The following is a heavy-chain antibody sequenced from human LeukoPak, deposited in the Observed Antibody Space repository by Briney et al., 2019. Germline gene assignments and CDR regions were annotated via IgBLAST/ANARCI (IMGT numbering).Heavy chain of an antibody. Sequence: ASVKVSCKASGYTFTGYYMHWVRQAPGQGLEWMGWINPNSGGTNYAQKFQGRVTMTRDTSISTAYMELSRLRSDDTAVYYCARGAFSDGSGSYYGSVDYWGQGTLVTVSS. D-gene: IGHD3-10*01. CDR3: ARGAFSDGSGSYYGSVDY. V-gene: IGHV1-2*02. CDR1: GYTFTGYY. CDR2: INPNSGGT. J-gene: IGHJ4*02.